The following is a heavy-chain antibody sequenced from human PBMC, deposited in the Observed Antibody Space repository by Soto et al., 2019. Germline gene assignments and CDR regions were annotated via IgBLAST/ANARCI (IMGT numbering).Heavy chain of an antibody. CDR2: ISYDGSNK. CDR1: GFTFSNYG. D-gene: IGHD3-10*01. Sequence: QVQLVESGGGVVQPGRSLRLSCATSGFTFSNYGMHWARHTPGKGLEWVAVISYDGSNKKYADSVKGRFTISRDNPKSTLTLQMNRLRVEDTAVYYCAANMLRAPLDPWGQGTLVIVS. V-gene: IGHV3-30*03. J-gene: IGHJ5*02. CDR3: AANMLRAPLDP.